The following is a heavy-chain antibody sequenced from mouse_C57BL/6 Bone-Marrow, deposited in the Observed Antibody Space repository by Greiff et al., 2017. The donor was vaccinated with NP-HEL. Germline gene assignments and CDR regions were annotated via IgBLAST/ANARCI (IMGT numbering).Heavy chain of an antibody. CDR2: IWWDDDK. D-gene: IGHD1-1*01. CDR1: GFSLSTFGMG. CDR3: ARFHYYGSRRDYFDY. Sequence: QVTLKESGPGILQPSQTLSLTCSFSGFSLSTFGMGVGWIRQPSGKGLEWLAHIWWDDDKYYNPALKSRLTISKDTSKNQVFLKIANVDTADTATYYCARFHYYGSRRDYFDYWGQGTTLTVSS. V-gene: IGHV8-8*01. J-gene: IGHJ2*01.